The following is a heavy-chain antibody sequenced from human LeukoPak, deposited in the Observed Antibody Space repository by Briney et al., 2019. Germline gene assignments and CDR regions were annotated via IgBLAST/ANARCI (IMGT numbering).Heavy chain of an antibody. CDR3: ARKDSSPRSFYY. CDR2: IKEDGSEK. CDR1: GFSFSSYW. D-gene: IGHD3-22*01. V-gene: IGHV3-7*01. J-gene: IGHJ4*02. Sequence: GGSLRLSCAASGFSFSSYWMSWVRQAPGKGLEWVANIKEDGSEKNYVDSVKGRFTISRDNDKNSLYLQMNSLRAEDTAVYYCARKDSSPRSFYYWVQGTLVAVCS.